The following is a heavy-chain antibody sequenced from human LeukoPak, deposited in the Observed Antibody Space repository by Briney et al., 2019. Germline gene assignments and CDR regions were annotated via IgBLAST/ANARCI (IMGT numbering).Heavy chain of an antibody. CDR1: GITFSNYA. J-gene: IGHJ4*02. CDR2: ISGSAHKI. D-gene: IGHD5-18*01. V-gene: IGHV3-23*01. Sequence: LPGGSLRLSCVASGITFSNYAVSWVRQAPEKGLDWVSVISGSAHKIRYADSVEGRFTISRDNSENIVYLQMNNLRVEDTAVYYCAGRPTGYSSGYIHWGQGTLVTVS. CDR3: AGRPTGYSSGYIH.